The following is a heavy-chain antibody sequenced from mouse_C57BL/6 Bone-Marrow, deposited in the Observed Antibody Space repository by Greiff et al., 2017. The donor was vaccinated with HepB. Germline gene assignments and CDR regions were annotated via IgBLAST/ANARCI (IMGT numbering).Heavy chain of an antibody. J-gene: IGHJ2*01. CDR3: ARPRDYFDY. CDR2: ISSGSSTI. CDR1: GFTFSDYG. Sequence: EVQLVESGGGLVKPGGSLKLSCAASGFTFSDYGMHWVRQAPEKGLEWVAYISSGSSTIYYADTVQGRFTISRDNAKNTLFLQMTSLRSEDTAMYYCARPRDYFDYWGQGTTLTVSS. V-gene: IGHV5-17*01.